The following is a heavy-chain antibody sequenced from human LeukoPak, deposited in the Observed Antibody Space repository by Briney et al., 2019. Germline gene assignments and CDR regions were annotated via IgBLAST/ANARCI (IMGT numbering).Heavy chain of an antibody. CDR3: ARDRYGSGSPPPFGYFDY. J-gene: IGHJ4*02. CDR1: GFTVSSNY. CDR2: IYSGGST. V-gene: IGHV3-66*01. D-gene: IGHD3-10*01. Sequence: GGSLRLSCAASGFTVSSNYMSWVRLAPGKGLEWVSVIYSGGSTYYADSVKGRFTISRDNSKSTLYLQMNSLRAEDTAVYYCARDRYGSGSPPPFGYFDYWGQGTLVTVSS.